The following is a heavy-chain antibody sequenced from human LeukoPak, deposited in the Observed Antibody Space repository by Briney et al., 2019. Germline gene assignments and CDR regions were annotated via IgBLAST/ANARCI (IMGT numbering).Heavy chain of an antibody. CDR1: GGSITSYY. CDR3: ASLDEWFDP. CDR2: IYYSGST. D-gene: IGHD1-1*01. J-gene: IGHJ5*02. Sequence: SETLSLTCTVSGGSITSYYWSWIRQPPGKGLEYIGYIYYSGSTNYSPSLKSRVTISVDTSKNHFSLKLYSVTAADTAVYYCASLDEWFDPWGQGTLVTVSS. V-gene: IGHV4-59*08.